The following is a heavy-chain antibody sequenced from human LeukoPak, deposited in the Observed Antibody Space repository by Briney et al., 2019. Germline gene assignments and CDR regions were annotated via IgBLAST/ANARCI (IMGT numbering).Heavy chain of an antibody. CDR1: GGSISSYY. D-gene: IGHD3-16*01. CDR2: IYYSGST. V-gene: IGHV4-59*01. J-gene: IGHJ3*02. CDR3: ARDREGGPYGPAFDI. Sequence: SETLSLTCTVSGGSISSYYWGWIRQPPGKGLEWIGYIYYSGSTNYNPSLKSRVTISVDTSKNQFSLKLSSVTAADTAVYYCARDREGGPYGPAFDIWGQGTMVTVSS.